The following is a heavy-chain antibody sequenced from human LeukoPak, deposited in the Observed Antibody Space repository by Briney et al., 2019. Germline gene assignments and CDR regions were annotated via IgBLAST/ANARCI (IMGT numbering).Heavy chain of an antibody. Sequence: PGGSLRLSCAASGFTVSSNYMSWVRQAPGKGLEWVSVIYSGGSTYYADSVKGRFTISRDKARNSLYLQMNSLRVEDTAVYYCARDHRYAFDNWGHGTLVTVSS. CDR3: ARDHRYAFDN. D-gene: IGHD5-12*01. CDR1: GFTVSSNY. CDR2: IYSGGST. J-gene: IGHJ4*01. V-gene: IGHV3-66*01.